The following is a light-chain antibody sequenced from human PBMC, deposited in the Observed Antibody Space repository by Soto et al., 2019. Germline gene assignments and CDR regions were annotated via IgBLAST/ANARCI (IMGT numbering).Light chain of an antibody. Sequence: DIQMTQSPSSLSASVGDRVTITCRASQGISNYVAWYQQKPRKVPKLMIYAASTMLSGLPSRFSGSGSGTDFTLTISSLQSEDVATYYCQQYNSVPWTFGQGTKVEIK. V-gene: IGKV1-27*01. CDR3: QQYNSVPWT. CDR2: AAS. CDR1: QGISNY. J-gene: IGKJ1*01.